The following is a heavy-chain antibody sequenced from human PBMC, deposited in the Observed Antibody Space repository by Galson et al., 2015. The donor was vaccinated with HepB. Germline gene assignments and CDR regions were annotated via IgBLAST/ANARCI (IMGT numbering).Heavy chain of an antibody. V-gene: IGHV3-23*01. CDR2: ISGSGGST. CDR1: GFTFSSYA. D-gene: IGHD3-10*01. J-gene: IGHJ4*02. CDR3: AKSEFGDQDFDY. Sequence: SLRLSCAASGFTFSSYAMSWVRQAPGKGLEWVSAISGSGGSTYYADSVKGRFTISRDNSKDTLYLQMNSLRAEDTAVYYCAKSEFGDQDFDYWGQGTLVTVSS.